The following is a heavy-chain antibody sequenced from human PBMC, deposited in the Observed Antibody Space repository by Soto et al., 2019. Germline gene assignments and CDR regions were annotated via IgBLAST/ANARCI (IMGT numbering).Heavy chain of an antibody. CDR2: INAGNGNT. CDR3: ARSIVVVTALDY. CDR1: GYTFTSYA. Sequence: GASVKVSCKASGYTFTSYAIHWVRQAPGQRFEWMGWINAGNGNTKYSQKFQGRVTITRDTSASTAYMELSSLRSEYTAVYYCARSIVVVTALDYWGQGTLVTVSS. J-gene: IGHJ4*02. V-gene: IGHV1-3*01. D-gene: IGHD2-21*02.